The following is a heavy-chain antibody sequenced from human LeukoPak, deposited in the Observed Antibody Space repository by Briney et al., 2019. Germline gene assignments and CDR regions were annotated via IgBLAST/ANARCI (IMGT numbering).Heavy chain of an antibody. D-gene: IGHD2-2*03. V-gene: IGHV3-21*01. J-gene: IGHJ4*02. CDR2: ISTSGDYI. CDR1: GFTFRSYS. CDR3: ARDPVGYCSSTSCRAGGY. Sequence: GGSLRLSCAASGFTFRSYSMNWVRQAPGKGLAWVSFISTSGDYIYYADSVKGRFTISRDNAKNSLYLQMNSLRAEDTAVYYCARDPVGYCSSTSCRAGGYWGQGTLVTVSS.